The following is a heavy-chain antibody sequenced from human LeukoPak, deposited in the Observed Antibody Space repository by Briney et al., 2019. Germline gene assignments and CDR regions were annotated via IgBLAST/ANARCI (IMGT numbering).Heavy chain of an antibody. V-gene: IGHV1-8*03. CDR2: MNHNSGNT. Sequence: ASVKVSCKASGYTLTSYDIDWVRQATGQGLEWMGWMNHNSGNTGYAQKFQGRVTITRNTYISIAYMELSSLRSEDTAVYYCARGPSLVVTHGDYWGQGTLVTVSS. CDR1: GYTLTSYD. CDR3: ARGPSLVVTHGDY. J-gene: IGHJ4*02. D-gene: IGHD4-23*01.